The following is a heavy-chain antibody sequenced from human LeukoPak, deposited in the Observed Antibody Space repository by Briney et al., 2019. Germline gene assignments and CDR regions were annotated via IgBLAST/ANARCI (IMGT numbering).Heavy chain of an antibody. CDR3: AKEGGTYDFFGGFFDY. CDR2: ISGSGGSR. V-gene: IGHV3-23*01. CDR1: GFTFSSYA. J-gene: IGHJ4*02. Sequence: GGSLRLSCAASGFTFSSYAMSWVRQAPGKGLEWVSAISGSGGSRHYADSVKGRFTISRDNSKNTLYLQMNSLRAEDTAVYYCAKEGGTYDFFGGFFDYWGQGTLVTVSS. D-gene: IGHD3-3*01.